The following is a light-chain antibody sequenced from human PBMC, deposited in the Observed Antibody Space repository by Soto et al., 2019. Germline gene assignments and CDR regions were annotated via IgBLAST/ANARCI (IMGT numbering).Light chain of an antibody. Sequence: EIGLTQSPGTLSLSPGERATLTCRAIQSISSNSLAGYQLKPGQSPRLFVYGASSRATGIPDRFSGGGSGTHFTLTISRLEPEDFALYYCQQYGSSPRITFGQGTRLEIK. CDR2: GAS. J-gene: IGKJ5*01. V-gene: IGKV3-20*01. CDR3: QQYGSSPRIT. CDR1: QSISSNS.